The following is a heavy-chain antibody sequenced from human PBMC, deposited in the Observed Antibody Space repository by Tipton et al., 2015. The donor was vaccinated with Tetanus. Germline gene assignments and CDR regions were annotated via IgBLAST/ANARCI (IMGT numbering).Heavy chain of an antibody. Sequence: SLRLSCAASGFIFSSYGIHWVRQAPGKGLEWVAVSWYDGTDKYYADSVKGRFTISRDNSKNTLYLRMNSLRAEDTAVYYCAREADCSGGSCFSGDFDNWGQGTQVTVSS. CDR3: AREADCSGGSCFSGDFDN. D-gene: IGHD2-15*01. V-gene: IGHV3-33*01. CDR2: SWYDGTDK. J-gene: IGHJ4*02. CDR1: GFIFSSYG.